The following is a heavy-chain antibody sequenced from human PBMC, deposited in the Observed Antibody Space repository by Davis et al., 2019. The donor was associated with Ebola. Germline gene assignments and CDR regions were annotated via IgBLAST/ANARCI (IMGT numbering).Heavy chain of an antibody. V-gene: IGHV1-2*04. CDR1: GYTFTDYY. CDR3: ARAQIKGVTNFDF. D-gene: IGHD3-10*01. Sequence: ASEKVSCKASGYTFTDYYMHWVRQAPGQGLEWMGWINPNSGGTNYAQKFQGWVTMTRDTSISTAYMELSRLKSDDTAVYYCARAQIKGVTNFDFWGQGTLVTVSS. CDR2: INPNSGGT. J-gene: IGHJ4*02.